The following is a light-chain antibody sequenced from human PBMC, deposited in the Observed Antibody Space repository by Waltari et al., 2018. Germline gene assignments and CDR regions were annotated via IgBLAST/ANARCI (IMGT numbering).Light chain of an antibody. J-gene: IGLJ3*02. CDR3: VLYMGSGIHWV. CDR2: STN. CDR1: SGSVSTSYY. Sequence: QTLVTLAPSFSVSPGGTVTLTCGLTSGSVSTSYYPSRYQQTPGQAPRTLIYSTNTRSSGVPDRFSGSMLGNKAALTITGAQADDEADYYCVLYMGSGIHWVFGGGTKLTVL. V-gene: IGLV8-61*01.